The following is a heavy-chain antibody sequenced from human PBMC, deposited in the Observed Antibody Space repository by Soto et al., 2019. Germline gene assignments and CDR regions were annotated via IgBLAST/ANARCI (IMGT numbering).Heavy chain of an antibody. Sequence: QITLKESGSSLVKPTQTLTLTCSFSGFSLTSTGVGVGWFRQPPGKALEWLGLAYWNDDDRYRSSLRSRLTITKDTSKNQVVLTMTNMDPEDTATYYCAHRPGGSGWRYYFDYWGQGTLVTVSS. CDR3: AHRPGGSGWRYYFDY. D-gene: IGHD6-19*01. CDR1: GFSLTSTGVG. V-gene: IGHV2-5*01. J-gene: IGHJ4*02. CDR2: AYWNDDD.